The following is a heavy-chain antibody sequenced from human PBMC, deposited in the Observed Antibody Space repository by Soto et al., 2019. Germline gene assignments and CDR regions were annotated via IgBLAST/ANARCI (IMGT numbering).Heavy chain of an antibody. CDR2: IIPILGIA. J-gene: IGHJ4*02. CDR3: ALGGAADLFDY. V-gene: IGHV1-69*02. D-gene: IGHD2-15*01. Sequence: QVQLVQSGAEVKKPGSSVKVSCKASGGTFSSYTISWVRQAPGQGLEWMGRIIPILGIANYAQKFQGRVTLTAEKSTGTADMELSSLRSEDTAVYYCALGGAADLFDYWGQGTLVTVSS. CDR1: GGTFSSYT.